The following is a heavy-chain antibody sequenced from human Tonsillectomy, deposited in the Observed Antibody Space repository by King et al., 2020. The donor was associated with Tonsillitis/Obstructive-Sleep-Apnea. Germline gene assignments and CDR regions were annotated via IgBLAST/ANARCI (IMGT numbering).Heavy chain of an antibody. J-gene: IGHJ5*02. D-gene: IGHD6-19*01. V-gene: IGHV4-59*01. CDR1: GGSISSYY. CDR2: IYYSGST. Sequence: MQLQESGPGLVKPSETLSLTCTVSGGSISSYYWSWFRQPPGKGLEWIGYIYYSGSTNYNPSLKGRVTISVDTSKNQFSRELNSVTTAATAVYYCARLSRYSSAPAWFDPWGQGTLVTVSS. CDR3: ARLSRYSSAPAWFDP.